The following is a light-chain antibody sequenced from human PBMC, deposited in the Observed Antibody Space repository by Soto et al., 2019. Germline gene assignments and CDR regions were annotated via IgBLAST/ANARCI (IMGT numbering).Light chain of an antibody. CDR3: QQYGSSAS. CDR1: QSVNNR. V-gene: IGKV3-20*01. Sequence: NRLTQSPDTLSLSTGERATLSCRASQSVNNRLAWYQQKPGQAPRLLISGASNRATGIPDRFSGSGSATDFSLTISRLDPEDFAVYYCQQYGSSASFGQGTKVDIK. CDR2: GAS. J-gene: IGKJ1*01.